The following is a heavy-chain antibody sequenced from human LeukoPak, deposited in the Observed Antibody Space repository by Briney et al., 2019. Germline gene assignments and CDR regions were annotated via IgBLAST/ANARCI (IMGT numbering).Heavy chain of an antibody. D-gene: IGHD3-22*01. CDR3: ARDGVSGYSDY. V-gene: IGHV3-48*04. Sequence: GGSLRLSCAGSGFTFSRYGFNWVRQAPGKGLEWVSYISSSSSTIYYADSVKGRFTISRDNAKNSLYLQMNSLRAEDTAVYYCARDGVSGYSDYWGQGTLVTVSS. CDR2: ISSSSSTI. J-gene: IGHJ4*02. CDR1: GFTFSRYG.